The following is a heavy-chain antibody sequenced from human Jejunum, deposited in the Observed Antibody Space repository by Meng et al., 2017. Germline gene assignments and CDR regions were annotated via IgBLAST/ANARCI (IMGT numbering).Heavy chain of an antibody. CDR3: VRDRWERQYHDAFDI. V-gene: IGHV3-48*03. D-gene: IGHD1-26*01. Sequence: GGSLRLSCIVSGFSFSSYEMNWVRQAPGEGLEWISYISSNDRAIYYADSVKGRFTISRDNAKNALYLQMTGLRAEDAAVYYCVRDRWERQYHDAFDIWGQGVKVTVSS. CDR1: GFSFSSYE. J-gene: IGHJ3*02. CDR2: ISSNDRAI.